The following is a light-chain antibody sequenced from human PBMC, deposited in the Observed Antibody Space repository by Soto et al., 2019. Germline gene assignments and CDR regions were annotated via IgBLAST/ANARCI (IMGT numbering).Light chain of an antibody. J-gene: IGKJ1*01. CDR1: QSISSW. CDR3: QQYNSYWT. V-gene: IGKV1-5*03. Sequence: DIQMTQSPSTLSASVGDRVTITCRASQSISSWLAWYQQKPGKAPKLLIYKAFSLESGVPSRFSGSGSGTEFTLSISSLQPDDVATYYCQQYNSYWTFGQGTKVEIK. CDR2: KAF.